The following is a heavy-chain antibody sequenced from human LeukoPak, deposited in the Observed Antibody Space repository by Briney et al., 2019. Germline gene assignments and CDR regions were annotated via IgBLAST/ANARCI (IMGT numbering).Heavy chain of an antibody. CDR1: GGPISSYY. J-gene: IGHJ6*03. CDR2: IYYSGST. Sequence: TSETLSLTCTVSGGPISSYYWSWIRQPPGKGLEWIGYIYYSGSTNYNPSLKSRVTISVDTSKNQFSLKLSSVTAADTAVYYCASCPPSYYYMDVWGKGTTVTVSS. CDR3: ASCPPSYYYMDV. V-gene: IGHV4-59*01.